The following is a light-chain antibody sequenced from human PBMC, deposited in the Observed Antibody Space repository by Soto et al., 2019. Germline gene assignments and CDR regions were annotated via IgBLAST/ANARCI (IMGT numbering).Light chain of an antibody. CDR1: QSVSSSY. J-gene: IGKJ3*01. Sequence: PGARVTLSCRASQSVSSSYLPWYQQKPGQAPRLLIYGASTRATSIPARFSGSGSGTDFTLTISSLQPEDFAVYYCQQDYNLFTFGPGTKVDIK. CDR3: QQDYNLFT. CDR2: GAS. V-gene: IGKV3D-7*01.